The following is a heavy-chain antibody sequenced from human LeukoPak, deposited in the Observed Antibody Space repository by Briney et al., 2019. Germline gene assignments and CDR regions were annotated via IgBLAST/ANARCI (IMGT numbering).Heavy chain of an antibody. V-gene: IGHV3-33*08. D-gene: IGHD6-19*01. Sequence: GGSLRLSCAASGFTSSSYAMSWVRQAPGKGLEWVAVIWYDGSNKYYADSVKGRFTISRDNSKNTLYLQMNSLRAEDTAVYYCARDGSSGWYWVDYWGQGTLVTVSS. J-gene: IGHJ4*02. CDR3: ARDGSSGWYWVDY. CDR2: IWYDGSNK. CDR1: GFTSSSYA.